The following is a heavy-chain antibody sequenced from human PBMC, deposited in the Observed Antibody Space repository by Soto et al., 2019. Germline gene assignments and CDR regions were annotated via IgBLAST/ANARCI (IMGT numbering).Heavy chain of an antibody. CDR1: GFTFGDYA. Sequence: GGSLRLSCAASGFTFGDYAMSWFRQAPGKGLEWGGLIRSKAYGGTTEYAASVKGRFTISRDDSKSIAYMQMNSLKTEDTAVYYCARALRYCSSTACYFAFDIWGRGTLVTVS. D-gene: IGHD2-2*01. V-gene: IGHV3-49*03. J-gene: IGHJ3*02. CDR2: IRSKAYGGTT. CDR3: ARALRYCSSTACYFAFDI.